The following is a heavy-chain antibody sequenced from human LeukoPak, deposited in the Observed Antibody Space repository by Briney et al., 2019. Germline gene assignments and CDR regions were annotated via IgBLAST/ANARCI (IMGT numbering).Heavy chain of an antibody. V-gene: IGHV3-30*03. CDR1: GFTFSSYG. Sequence: GGSLRLSCAASGFTFSSYGMHWVRQAPGKGLEWVAVISYDGSNKYYADSVKGRFTISRDNSKNTLYLQMNSLRAEDTAVYYCARGCGSGDARAEYFQHWGQGTLVTVSS. CDR2: ISYDGSNK. J-gene: IGHJ1*01. CDR3: ARGCGSGDARAEYFQH. D-gene: IGHD2-21*02.